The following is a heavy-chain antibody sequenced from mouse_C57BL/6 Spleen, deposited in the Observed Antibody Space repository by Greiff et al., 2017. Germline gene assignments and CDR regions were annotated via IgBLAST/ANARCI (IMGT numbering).Heavy chain of an antibody. D-gene: IGHD1-1*01. Sequence: QVQLQQPGAELVKPGASVTLSCKASGYTFTSYWMHWVKQRPGRGLEWIGRIDPNSGGTKYNEKFPRKATLTVDKPSSTSYMQLSSLTSEDSAVYYCARWDTTEGYFDYWGQGTTLTVSS. CDR1: GYTFTSYW. CDR2: IDPNSGGT. V-gene: IGHV1-72*01. CDR3: ARWDTTEGYFDY. J-gene: IGHJ2*01.